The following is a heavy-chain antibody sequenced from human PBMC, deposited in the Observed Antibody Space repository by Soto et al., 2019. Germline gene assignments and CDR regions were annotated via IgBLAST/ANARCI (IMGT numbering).Heavy chain of an antibody. J-gene: IGHJ4*02. Sequence: GGSLRLSCAASGFTFDDYAMHWVRQAPGKGLEWVSLISWDAGSTYYADSVKGRFTISRDNCKNSLYLQMNSLRAEDTALYYCAKDRSAAGTWYFDYWGQGTLVTVST. CDR1: GFTFDDYA. CDR3: AKDRSAAGTWYFDY. D-gene: IGHD6-13*01. CDR2: ISWDAGST. V-gene: IGHV3-43D*04.